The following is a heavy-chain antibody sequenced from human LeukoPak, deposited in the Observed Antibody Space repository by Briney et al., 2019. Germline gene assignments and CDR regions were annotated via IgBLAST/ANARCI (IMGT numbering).Heavy chain of an antibody. J-gene: IGHJ4*02. D-gene: IGHD2/OR15-2a*01. CDR2: IYASGST. Sequence: PSETLSLTCTVSGGSISSYYWSWIRQPAGKGLEWIGRIYASGSTNYNPSLKSQVTMSVDTSKNQFSLNLSSVTAADTAVYYCARDKCNSSSCPKYFDYWGQGTLVTVSS. CDR3: ARDKCNSSSCPKYFDY. CDR1: GGSISSYY. V-gene: IGHV4-4*07.